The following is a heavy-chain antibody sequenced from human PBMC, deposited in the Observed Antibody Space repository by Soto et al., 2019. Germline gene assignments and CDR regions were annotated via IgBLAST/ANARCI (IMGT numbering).Heavy chain of an antibody. CDR3: ARGGYCSGGSCYWAFDI. D-gene: IGHD2-15*01. Sequence: GGSLRLSCAASGFTFSSYWMHWVRQAPGKGLVWVSRIISDGSSTSYADSVKGRFTISRDNAKNTLYLQMNSLTTEDTAVYYFARGGYCSGGSCYWAFDIWGQGTMVTVSS. J-gene: IGHJ3*02. CDR2: IISDGSST. CDR1: GFTFSSYW. V-gene: IGHV3-74*01.